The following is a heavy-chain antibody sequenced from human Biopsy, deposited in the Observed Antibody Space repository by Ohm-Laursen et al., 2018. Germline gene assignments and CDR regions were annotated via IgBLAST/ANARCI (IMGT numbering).Heavy chain of an antibody. CDR3: ARALPPHLQSGYL. J-gene: IGHJ5*02. D-gene: IGHD5-24*01. CDR2: INHSGST. CDR1: GGSFSGYY. Sequence: GTLSLTWAVYGGSFSGYYWSWIRQPPGKGLEWIGEINHSGSTNYNPSLKSRVTISVDTSKNQFSLKLSPVTAADTAVYYCARALPPHLQSGYLWGQGTLVTVSS. V-gene: IGHV4-34*01.